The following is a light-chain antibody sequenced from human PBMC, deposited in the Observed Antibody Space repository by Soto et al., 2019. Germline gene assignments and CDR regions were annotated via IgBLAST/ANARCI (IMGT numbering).Light chain of an antibody. V-gene: IGKV3-20*01. CDR2: GTS. CDR3: QQCGTSLMYT. CDR1: QAVTGNY. Sequence: EVVLTQSPDTLSLSPGETATLSCRASQAVTGNYLSWYQQKPGQAPRLLIYGTSNRATGIPDRFSGSGSGTDFTLTISILEPEDLSVYSCQQCGTSLMYTFGQGTKLEIK. J-gene: IGKJ2*01.